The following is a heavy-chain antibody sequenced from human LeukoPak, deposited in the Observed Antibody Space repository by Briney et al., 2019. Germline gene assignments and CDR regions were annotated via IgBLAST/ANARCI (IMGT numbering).Heavy chain of an antibody. J-gene: IGHJ4*02. CDR3: ARRGYSYGYGGWWGYFDY. V-gene: IGHV3-30*02. D-gene: IGHD5-18*01. CDR1: GFTFSSYG. Sequence: PGGSLRLSCAASGFTFSSYGMHWVRQAPGKGLEWVAFIRYDGSNKYYADSVKGRFTISRDNSKNTLYLQMNSLRAEDTAVYYCARRGYSYGYGGWWGYFDYWGQGTLVTVSS. CDR2: IRYDGSNK.